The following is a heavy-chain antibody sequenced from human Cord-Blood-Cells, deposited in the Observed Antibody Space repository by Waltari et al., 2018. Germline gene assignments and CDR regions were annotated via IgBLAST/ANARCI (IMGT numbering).Heavy chain of an antibody. J-gene: IGHJ3*02. V-gene: IGHV4-59*01. CDR3: ASRAQLGQGGAFDI. Sequence: QVQLQESGPGLVKPSETLSLTCTGSGGSISSYYWSWIRQPPGKGLEWIGYIYYSGSTNYNPSLKSRVTISVDTSKNQFSLKLSSVTAADTAVYYCASRAQLGQGGAFDIWGQGTMVTVSS. CDR2: IYYSGST. D-gene: IGHD3-10*01. CDR1: GGSISSYY.